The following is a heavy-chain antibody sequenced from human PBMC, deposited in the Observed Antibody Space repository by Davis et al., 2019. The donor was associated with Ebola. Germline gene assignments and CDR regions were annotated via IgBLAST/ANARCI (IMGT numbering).Heavy chain of an antibody. CDR1: GYSFTSYW. V-gene: IGHV5-51*01. CDR2: IYPGDSDT. CDR3: ARRGRDYDILTGPRSPSNWFDP. J-gene: IGHJ5*02. D-gene: IGHD3-9*01. Sequence: GGSLRLSCKGSGYSFTSYWIGWVRQMPGKGLEWMGIIYPGDSDTRYSPSFQGQVTISADKSISTAYLQWSTLKASDTAMYYCARRGRDYDILTGPRSPSNWFDPWGQGTLVTVSS.